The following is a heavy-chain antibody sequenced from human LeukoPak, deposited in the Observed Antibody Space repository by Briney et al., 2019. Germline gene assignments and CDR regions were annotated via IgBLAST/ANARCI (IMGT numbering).Heavy chain of an antibody. Sequence: GGSLGLSCAASGFTFSSYAMSWVRQAPGKGLEWVSAISGSGGSTYYADSVKGRFTISSDNSKNTLYLQMNSLRAEDTAVYYCAKDGDSSGYHYYFDYWGQGTLVTVSS. D-gene: IGHD3-22*01. CDR2: ISGSGGST. CDR3: AKDGDSSGYHYYFDY. V-gene: IGHV3-23*01. CDR1: GFTFSSYA. J-gene: IGHJ4*02.